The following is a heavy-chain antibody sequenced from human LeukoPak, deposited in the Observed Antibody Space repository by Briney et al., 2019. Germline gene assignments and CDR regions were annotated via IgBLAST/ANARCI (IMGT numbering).Heavy chain of an antibody. CDR2: IHYSGSI. V-gene: IGHV4-59*08. D-gene: IGHD6-19*01. CDR1: GGSIGSYY. J-gene: IGHJ4*02. Sequence: PSETLSLTCSVSGGSIGSYYWSWIRQPPGKGLEWIGYIHYSGSINYNPSLKSRVTISVDTSKNQFSLKLSSMTAADTAVYYCARQEWGSGWTPFDYWGQGTLVTVSS. CDR3: ARQEWGSGWTPFDY.